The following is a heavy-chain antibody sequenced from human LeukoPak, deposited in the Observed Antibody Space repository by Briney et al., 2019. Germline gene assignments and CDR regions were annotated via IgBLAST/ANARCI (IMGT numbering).Heavy chain of an antibody. D-gene: IGHD5-24*01. CDR3: ARGGGGWLPFDY. Sequence: PETLSLTCAVYGGSFSGYYWSWIRQPPGKGLEWIGEINHSGSTNYNPSLKSRVTISVDTSKNQFSLKLSSVTAADTAVYYCARGGGGWLPFDYWGQGTLVTVSS. J-gene: IGHJ4*02. CDR1: GGSFSGYY. CDR2: INHSGST. V-gene: IGHV4-34*01.